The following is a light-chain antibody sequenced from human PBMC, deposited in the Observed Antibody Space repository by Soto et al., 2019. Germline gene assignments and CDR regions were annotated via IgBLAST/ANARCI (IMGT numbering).Light chain of an antibody. CDR1: QSISSW. Sequence: DIQMTQSPSTLSASVGDRVTITCRASQSISSWLAWYQQKPGKAPKLLIYKASNLESGVPSRSSGSGSGTEFTLTISSLQPDDFATYYCQQYNSYSLTFGGGTKV. V-gene: IGKV1-5*03. CDR2: KAS. CDR3: QQYNSYSLT. J-gene: IGKJ4*01.